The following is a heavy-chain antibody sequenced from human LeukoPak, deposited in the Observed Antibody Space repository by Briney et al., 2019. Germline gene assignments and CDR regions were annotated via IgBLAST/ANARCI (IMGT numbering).Heavy chain of an antibody. CDR2: ISSSSSYI. V-gene: IGHV3-21*01. Sequence: GGSLRLSCAASGFTFSSYSMNWVRQAPGKGRGWVSSISSSSSYIYYAASVKGRFTISRDNAKNSLYLQMNSLRAEDTAVYYCARGKPTPLNYWGQGTLVTVSS. J-gene: IGHJ4*02. D-gene: IGHD1-14*01. CDR1: GFTFSSYS. CDR3: ARGKPTPLNY.